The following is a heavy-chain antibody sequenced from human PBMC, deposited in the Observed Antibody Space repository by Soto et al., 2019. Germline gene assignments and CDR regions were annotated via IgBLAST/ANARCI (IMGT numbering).Heavy chain of an antibody. V-gene: IGHV4-34*01. D-gene: IGHD4-17*01. CDR2: INHSGST. Sequence: KTSETLSLTCAVYGGSFSGYYWSWIRQPPGKGLEWIGEINHSGSTNYNPSLKSRVTISVDTSKNQFSLKLSSVTAADTAVYYCARGGRRTMVTTRGYHFDYWGQGTLVTVSS. CDR3: ARGGRRTMVTTRGYHFDY. CDR1: GGSFSGYY. J-gene: IGHJ4*02.